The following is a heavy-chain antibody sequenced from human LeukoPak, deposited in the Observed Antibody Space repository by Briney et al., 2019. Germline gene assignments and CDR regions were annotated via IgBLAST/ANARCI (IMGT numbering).Heavy chain of an antibody. D-gene: IGHD6-19*01. CDR2: ISHSGST. J-gene: IGHJ1*01. Sequence: PSETLSLTCNVSGDSINTYFWNWIRQPLGKGLEWLGYISHSGSTNYNPSLKSRLTMSVDMSKNQISLRLTSATAADTAVYFCAKSGWLRRAFFQDWGQGILVTVSS. V-gene: IGHV4-59*01. CDR1: GDSINTYF. CDR3: AKSGWLRRAFFQD.